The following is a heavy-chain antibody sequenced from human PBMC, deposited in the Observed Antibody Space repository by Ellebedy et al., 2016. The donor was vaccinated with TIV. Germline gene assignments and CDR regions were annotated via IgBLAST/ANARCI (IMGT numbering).Heavy chain of an antibody. J-gene: IGHJ4*02. D-gene: IGHD3-10*01. CDR3: ANSRYHYYLGNTIFAY. V-gene: IGHV3-23*01. Sequence: GESLKISCAASGFTFSSYAMSWVRQAPGQGLEWVSGINANGVSIAYADSVKGRFTISRDNSKDTLFLQMNSLRAEDTAVYYCANSRYHYYLGNTIFAYWGQGALVTVSS. CDR1: GFTFSSYA. CDR2: INANGVSI.